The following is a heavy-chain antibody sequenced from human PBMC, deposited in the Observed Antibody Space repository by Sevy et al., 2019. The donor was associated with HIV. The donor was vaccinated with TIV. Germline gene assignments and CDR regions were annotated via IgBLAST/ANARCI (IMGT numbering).Heavy chain of an antibody. J-gene: IGHJ4*02. D-gene: IGHD3-16*01. CDR1: GFTFSTYA. CDR3: AREEITGFDY. V-gene: IGHV3-23*01. Sequence: GGSLRLSCAASGFTFSTYAMSWVRQTPGKGLQWVSVISDSGDSTYYADSVKGRFTISRDNSKNTMYLQMNSLRAEDTAVYSCAREEITGFDYWGRGTLVTVSS. CDR2: ISDSGDST.